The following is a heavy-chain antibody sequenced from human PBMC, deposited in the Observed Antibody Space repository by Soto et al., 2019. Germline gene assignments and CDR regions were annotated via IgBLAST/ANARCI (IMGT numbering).Heavy chain of an antibody. V-gene: IGHV4-31*03. CDR3: ARARYCSGGSCYSDWFDP. J-gene: IGHJ5*02. CDR2: IDYSGST. D-gene: IGHD2-15*01. CDR1: GGSISSGGYY. Sequence: SETLSLTCTVSGGSISSGGYYWSWIRQHPGKGLEWIGYIDYSGSTYYNPSLKSRVTISVDTSKNQFSLKLSSVTAADTAVYYCARARYCSGGSCYSDWFDPWGQGTLVTVSS.